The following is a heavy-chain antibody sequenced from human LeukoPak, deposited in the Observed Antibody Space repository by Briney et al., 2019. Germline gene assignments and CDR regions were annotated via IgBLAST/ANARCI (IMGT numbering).Heavy chain of an antibody. D-gene: IGHD6-6*01. V-gene: IGHV3-48*01. CDR2: ISSSSSTI. CDR3: AREDSSSSFGYYYYGMDV. Sequence: GGSLRLSCAASGFTFSSYSMNWVRQAPGKGLERVSYISSSSSTIYYADSVKGRFTISRDNAKNSLYLQMNSLRAEDTAVYYCAREDSSSSFGYYYYGMDVWGQGTTVTVSS. J-gene: IGHJ6*02. CDR1: GFTFSSYS.